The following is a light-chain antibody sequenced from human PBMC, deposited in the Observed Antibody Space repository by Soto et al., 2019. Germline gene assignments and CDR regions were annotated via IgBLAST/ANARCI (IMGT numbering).Light chain of an antibody. V-gene: IGKV3-15*01. CDR1: QSLTRN. CDR2: GAS. J-gene: IGKJ4*01. CDR3: HQRAGWPPT. Sequence: EIVMTQSPATLSVSPGERVTLSCRASQSLTRNLAWYQHKPGQSPRLLIYGASARATGIPDRFSGSGSGTDFTLTINSLEPEDFAVYFCHQRAGWPPTFGGGTKVDIK.